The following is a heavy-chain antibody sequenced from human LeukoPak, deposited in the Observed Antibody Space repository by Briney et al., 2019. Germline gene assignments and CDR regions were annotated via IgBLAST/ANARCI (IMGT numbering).Heavy chain of an antibody. CDR1: GITLSNYG. V-gene: IGHV3-23*01. CDR3: ARHYGDYYLDY. Sequence: GGSLRLSCAVSGITLSNYGMSWVRQAPGKGLEWVAGISDSGGRTNYADSVKGRFAISRDNPRNTLYLQMNSLRAEDTAVYYCARHYGDYYLDYWGQGTLVTVSS. J-gene: IGHJ4*02. CDR2: ISDSGGRT. D-gene: IGHD4-17*01.